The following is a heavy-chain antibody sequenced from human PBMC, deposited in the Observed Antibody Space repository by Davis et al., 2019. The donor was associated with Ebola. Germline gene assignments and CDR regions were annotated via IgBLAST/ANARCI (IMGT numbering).Heavy chain of an antibody. CDR1: GYTFTSYA. Sequence: ASVKVSCKASGYTFTSYAMHWVRQAPGQGLEWMGIINPSGGSTSYAQKFQGRVTMTRDTSTSTVYMELSSLRSEDTAVYYCASPRLGGSYYYGMDVWGQGTTVIVSS. CDR3: ASPRLGGSYYYGMDV. D-gene: IGHD7-27*01. V-gene: IGHV1-46*01. J-gene: IGHJ6*02. CDR2: INPSGGST.